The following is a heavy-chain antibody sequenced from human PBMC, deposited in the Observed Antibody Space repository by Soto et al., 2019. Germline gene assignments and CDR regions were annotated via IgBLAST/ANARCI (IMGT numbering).Heavy chain of an antibody. D-gene: IGHD4-17*01. CDR3: VRQGIDYLHGLVDV. CDR1: SGPDRSHN. CDR2: VYYTGDT. J-gene: IGHJ6*02. V-gene: IGHV4-59*08. Sequence: QVQLQQSGPRLVKPSETLSLTCTVSSGPDRSHNWGWIRQPPGRGLEWIGYVYYTGDTAYNPSLRGRVTISADTSTNDISLTLNSVPAADPDVYYCVRQGIDYLHGLVDVWGQGTTVSVSS.